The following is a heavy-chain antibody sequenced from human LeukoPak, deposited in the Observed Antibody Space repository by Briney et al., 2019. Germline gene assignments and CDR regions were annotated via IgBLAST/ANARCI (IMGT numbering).Heavy chain of an antibody. CDR3: ARLSRLEPLHN. V-gene: IGHV1-2*06. CDR2: INPISGGT. J-gene: IGHJ4*01. D-gene: IGHD3-16*02. Sequence: ASVKISCKASGYSFTTYYIHWVRQAPGHGLEWMGRINPISGGTDFAQKFRGRVTMTRDTSINTAYMELSSLRFDDTAIYYCARLSRLEPLHNWGQGTQVTASS. CDR1: GYSFTTYY.